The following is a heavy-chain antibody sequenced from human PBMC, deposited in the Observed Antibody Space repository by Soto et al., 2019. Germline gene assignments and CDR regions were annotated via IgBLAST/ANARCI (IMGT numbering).Heavy chain of an antibody. CDR1: GYTFTSYG. D-gene: IGHD3-16*02. CDR3: ARLDYIWGSYPPRIDDY. V-gene: IGHV1-18*01. CDR2: ISAYNGNT. J-gene: IGHJ4*02. Sequence: GASVKVSCKASGYTFTSYGISWVRQAPGQGLEWMGWISAYNGNTNYAQKLQGRVTMTTDTSTSTAYMELRSLRSDDTAVYYCARLDYIWGSYPPRIDDYWGQGTLVTVSS.